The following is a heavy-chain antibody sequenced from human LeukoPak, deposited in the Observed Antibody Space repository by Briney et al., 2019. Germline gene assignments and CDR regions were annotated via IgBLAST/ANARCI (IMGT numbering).Heavy chain of an antibody. Sequence: GGSLRLSCAASGFTFSSYSMNWVRQAPGKGLEWVSYISSTSTTMYYADSLKGRFTISRDNAKNSLYLQMNSLRAEDTAVYYCARGPSGSYYSAHPYYYMDVWGKGTTVTVSS. D-gene: IGHD1-26*01. CDR3: ARGPSGSYYSAHPYYYMDV. V-gene: IGHV3-48*01. J-gene: IGHJ6*03. CDR2: ISSTSTTM. CDR1: GFTFSSYS.